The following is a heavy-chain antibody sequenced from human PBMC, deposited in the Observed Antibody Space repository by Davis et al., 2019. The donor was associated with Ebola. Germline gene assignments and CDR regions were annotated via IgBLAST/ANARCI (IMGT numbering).Heavy chain of an antibody. CDR1: GGSTSRYY. CDR3: ARGVSPHGLLLDYWYFDL. D-gene: IGHD2-15*01. J-gene: IGHJ2*01. V-gene: IGHV4-59*01. CDR2: VYYSGNT. Sequence: SETLSLTCTASGGSTSRYYWTWIPQPPGQGLEWIGYVYYSGNTNYNPSLKSRVTISVDTSKNQFSLKLSSVTAADTAVYYCARGVSPHGLLLDYWYFDLWGRGTLVTVSS.